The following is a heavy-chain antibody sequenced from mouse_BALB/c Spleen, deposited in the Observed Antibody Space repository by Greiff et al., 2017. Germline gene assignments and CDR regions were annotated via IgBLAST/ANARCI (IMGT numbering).Heavy chain of an antibody. J-gene: IGHJ2*01. V-gene: IGHV5-6*01. CDR1: GFTFSSYG. CDR2: ISSGGSYT. Sequence: EVQRVESGGDLVKPGGSLKLSCAASGFTFSSYGMSWVRQTPDKRLEWVATISSGGSYTYYPDSVKGRFTISRDNAKNTLYLQMSSLKSEDTAMYYCARHGFERYYFDYWGQGTTLTVSS. CDR3: ARHGFERYYFDY.